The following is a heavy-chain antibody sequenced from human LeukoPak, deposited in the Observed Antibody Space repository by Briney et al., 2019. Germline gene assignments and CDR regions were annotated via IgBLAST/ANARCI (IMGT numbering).Heavy chain of an antibody. Sequence: GGSLILSCAASGFTFDDYGMSWVCLAPRQGMERVSGSNWNDSTTNYAAYVKGRFSTYRDKAKTSLSLQMNRLRAEDTAVSYCARELFQGIPVGWGQGTLVPVS. J-gene: IGHJ4*02. D-gene: IGHD1-26*01. CDR1: GFTFDDYG. V-gene: IGHV3-20*04. CDR3: ARELFQGIPVG. CDR2: SNWNDSTT.